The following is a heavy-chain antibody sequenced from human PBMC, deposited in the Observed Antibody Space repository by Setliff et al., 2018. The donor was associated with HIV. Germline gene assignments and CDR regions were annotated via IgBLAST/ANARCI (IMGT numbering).Heavy chain of an antibody. V-gene: IGHV1-18*01. CDR1: GYTFTNYG. CDR3: ATLLSYSSAWHY. D-gene: IGHD6-25*01. Sequence: ASVKVSCKASGYTFTNYGVSWVRQAPGQGLERMGWISTFDRSINYDDKFEGRITMTTDTSTSTAYMELSSLRSEDTAVYYCATLLSYSSAWHYWGQGTLVTVSS. J-gene: IGHJ4*02. CDR2: ISTFDRSI.